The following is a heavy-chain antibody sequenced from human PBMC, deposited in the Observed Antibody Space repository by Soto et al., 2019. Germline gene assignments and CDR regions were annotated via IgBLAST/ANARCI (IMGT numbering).Heavy chain of an antibody. Sequence: PSETLSLTCTVSNDSIRSGTYYWAWIRQPPGRGLEWIGSLSYLGTTDYNPSLKSRVTISKDASKNQFSLKLSSVTAADTAVYYCATGRSDSGWYEEHFCGQGILVSFSS. V-gene: IGHV4-39*01. CDR2: LSYLGTT. CDR1: NDSIRSGTYY. D-gene: IGHD6-19*01. J-gene: IGHJ1*01. CDR3: ATGRSDSGWYEEHF.